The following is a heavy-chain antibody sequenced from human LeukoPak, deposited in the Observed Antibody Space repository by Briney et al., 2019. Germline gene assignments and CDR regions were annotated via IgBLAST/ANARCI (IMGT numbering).Heavy chain of an antibody. J-gene: IGHJ4*02. CDR1: GGSISSGSYY. CDR2: IYTSGST. V-gene: IGHV4-61*02. D-gene: IGHD2-2*01. CDR3: ARDPLGYCSSTSCYFMGGFDY. Sequence: SQTLSLTCTVSGGSISSGSYYWSWIRQPAGKGLEWIGRIYTSGSTNYNPSLKSRVTISVDTSKNQFSLKLSSATAADTAVYYCARDPLGYCSSTSCYFMGGFDYWGQGTLVTVSS.